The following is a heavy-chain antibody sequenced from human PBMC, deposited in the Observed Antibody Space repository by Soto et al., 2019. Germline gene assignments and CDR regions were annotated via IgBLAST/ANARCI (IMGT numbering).Heavy chain of an antibody. CDR1: GGSISRLNW. V-gene: IGHV4-4*02. Sequence: SETLCLTCAVSGGSISRLNWWSWVRQSPGKGLEWIGEIYHRGSTNYNPSLKSRVIISVDTAKNQFSLSLSSVTAADTAVYYCTGAYYDIDGYILAPSGQGTSVPVSS. J-gene: IGHJ5*02. CDR3: TGAYYDIDGYILAP. D-gene: IGHD3-22*01. CDR2: IYHRGST.